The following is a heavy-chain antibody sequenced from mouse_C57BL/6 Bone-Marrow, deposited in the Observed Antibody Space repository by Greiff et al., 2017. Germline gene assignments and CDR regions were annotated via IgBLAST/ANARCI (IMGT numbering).Heavy chain of an antibody. CDR1: GFNIKDYY. D-gene: IGHD1-1*01. CDR3: ATPTAVVATYYAMDV. CDR2: IDPEDGET. V-gene: IGHV14-2*01. Sequence: EVQLQQSGAELVKPGASVKLSCTASGFNIKDYYMHWVKQRTEQGLEWIGRIDPEDGETKYAPKFQGKATITAATSSNTAYLQISSLTSEDTAVYYSATPTAVVATYYAMDVWGQGTSVTVSS. J-gene: IGHJ4*01.